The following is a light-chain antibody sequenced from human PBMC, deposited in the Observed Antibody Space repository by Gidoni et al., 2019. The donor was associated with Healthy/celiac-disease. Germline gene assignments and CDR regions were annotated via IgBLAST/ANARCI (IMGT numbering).Light chain of an antibody. J-gene: IGKJ3*01. CDR1: QSVSSSY. CDR2: GAS. V-gene: IGKV3-20*01. Sequence: EIVLTQSPGTLSLSPGERATLSCRASQSVSSSYLAWYQQKPGQAPRLLIYGASSRATGIPDRFSGSGSGTDFTLTISRLEPEDFAVYYCQKYGSSPRVTFGPGTKVDIK. CDR3: QKYGSSPRVT.